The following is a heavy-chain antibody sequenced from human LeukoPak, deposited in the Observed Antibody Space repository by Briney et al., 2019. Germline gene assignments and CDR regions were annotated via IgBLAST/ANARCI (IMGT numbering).Heavy chain of an antibody. D-gene: IGHD2-8*02. V-gene: IGHV4-39*07. CDR2: IYYSGST. J-gene: IGHJ4*02. Sequence: PSETLSLTCTVSGGSISSSSYYWGWIRQPPGKGLEWIGSIYYSGSTYYNPSLKSRVTISVDTSKNQFSLKLSSVTAADTAVYYCARVGVVYAKYYFDYWGQGTLVTVSS. CDR1: GGSISSSSYY. CDR3: ARVGVVYAKYYFDY.